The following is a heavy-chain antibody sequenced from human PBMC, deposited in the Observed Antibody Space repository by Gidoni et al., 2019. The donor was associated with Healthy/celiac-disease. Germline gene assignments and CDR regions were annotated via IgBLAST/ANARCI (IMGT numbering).Heavy chain of an antibody. D-gene: IGHD3-22*01. CDR3: ARFDDSSGYYPYFDY. J-gene: IGHJ4*02. Sequence: QVQLQEAGRGLGKPSETLSLTCTCTGGSISSYYWIWIRQPPGKGREWIGYIYYSGSTNYNPSLKRRVTISVDTSTNPFSLKLSSVTAADTAVYYCARFDDSSGYYPYFDYWGQGTLVTVSS. V-gene: IGHV4-59*01. CDR1: GGSISSYY. CDR2: IYYSGST.